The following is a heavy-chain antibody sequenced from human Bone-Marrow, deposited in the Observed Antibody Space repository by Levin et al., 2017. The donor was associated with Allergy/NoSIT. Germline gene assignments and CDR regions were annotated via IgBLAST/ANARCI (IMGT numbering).Heavy chain of an antibody. CDR3: TRLPRNNYGPPSDY. CDR2: IASKAYRERT. Sequence: SCTASGFTFGDYAMIWFRQAPGKGLEWVGYIASKAYRERTEYAASVKGRFFISRDDSKSIAYLQMNSLETEDTAVYYCTRLPRNNYGPPSDYWGQGILVTVSS. J-gene: IGHJ4*02. CDR1: GFTFGDYA. D-gene: IGHD3-10*01. V-gene: IGHV3-49*03.